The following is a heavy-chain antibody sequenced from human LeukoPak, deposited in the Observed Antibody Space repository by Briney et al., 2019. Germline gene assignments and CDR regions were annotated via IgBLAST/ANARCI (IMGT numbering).Heavy chain of an antibody. J-gene: IGHJ4*02. CDR2: ISSTGTT. CDR1: GISVSSGTYY. CDR3: ARVPVGP. V-gene: IGHV4-61*01. D-gene: IGHD1-26*01. Sequence: SETLSLTCTVSGISVSSGTYYWSWISQPPGKGLEWIGYISSTGTTNYNPSLKSRVTISVDTSTNQFSLKLSSLTAADTAVYYCARVPVGPWGQGTLVTVSS.